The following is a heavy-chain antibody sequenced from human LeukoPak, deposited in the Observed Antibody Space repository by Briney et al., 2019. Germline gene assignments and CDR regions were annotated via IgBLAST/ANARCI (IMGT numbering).Heavy chain of an antibody. Sequence: PSETLSLTCTVSGGSISSSSYYWGWIRQPPGKGLEWIGSIYYSGSTSYNPSLKSRVTISVDTSKSQFSLKLTSVTAADTAVYYCAREVRPAYWYFDLWGRGTLVTVSS. J-gene: IGHJ2*01. V-gene: IGHV4-39*02. D-gene: IGHD1-1*01. CDR2: IYYSGST. CDR1: GGSISSSSYY. CDR3: AREVRPAYWYFDL.